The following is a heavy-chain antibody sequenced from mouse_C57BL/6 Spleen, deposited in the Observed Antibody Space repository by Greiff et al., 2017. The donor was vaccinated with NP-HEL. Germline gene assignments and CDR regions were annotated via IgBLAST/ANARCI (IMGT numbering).Heavy chain of an antibody. V-gene: IGHV1-26*01. Sequence: EVQLQQSGPELVKPGASVKISCKASGYTFTDYYMNWVKQSHGKSLEWIGDINPNNGGTSYNQKFKGKATFTVDKSSSTAYMELRSLTSEDSAVYYCARNYGSSLDYWGQGTTLTVSS. CDR3: ARNYGSSLDY. J-gene: IGHJ2*01. D-gene: IGHD1-1*01. CDR2: INPNNGGT. CDR1: GYTFTDYY.